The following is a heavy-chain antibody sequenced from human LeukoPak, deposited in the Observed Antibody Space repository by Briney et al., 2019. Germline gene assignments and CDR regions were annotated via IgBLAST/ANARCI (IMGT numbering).Heavy chain of an antibody. V-gene: IGHV3-21*01. CDR2: ISSSSSYI. Sequence: GGSLRPSCAASGFTFSSYSMNWVRQAPGKGLEWVSSISSSSSYIYYADSVKGRFTISRDNAKNSLYLQMNSLRAEDTAVYYCARGVYLTKNFDYWGQGTLVTVSS. CDR1: GFTFSSYS. CDR3: ARGVYLTKNFDY. J-gene: IGHJ4*02. D-gene: IGHD4/OR15-4a*01.